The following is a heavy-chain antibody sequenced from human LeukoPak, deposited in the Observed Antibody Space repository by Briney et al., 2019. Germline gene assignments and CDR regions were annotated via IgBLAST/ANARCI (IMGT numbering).Heavy chain of an antibody. CDR1: GFTFSSYD. CDR3: ARDPGYYGSGSYSSV. D-gene: IGHD3-10*01. Sequence: GGSLRLSCAASGFTFSSYDMHWVRQATGKGLEWVSGIGSAGDTYYAGSVKGRFTISRDNAKNSLYLQMNSLRAEDTAVYYCARDPGYYGSGSYSSVWGQGTMVTVSS. J-gene: IGHJ3*01. V-gene: IGHV3-13*01. CDR2: IGSAGDT.